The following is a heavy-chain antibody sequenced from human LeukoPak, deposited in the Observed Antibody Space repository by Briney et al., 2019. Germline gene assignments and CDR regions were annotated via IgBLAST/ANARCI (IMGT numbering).Heavy chain of an antibody. CDR3: ARHGNTIFGVVTDYYFDY. V-gene: IGHV1-46*01. J-gene: IGHJ4*02. Sequence: ASVKVSCKASGYTFTSYYMHWVRQAPGQGLEWMGIINPSGGSTSYAQKFQGRVTMTRDTSTSTVYMELSSLRSEDTAVYYCARHGNTIFGVVTDYYFDYWGQGTLVTVSS. CDR1: GYTFTSYY. D-gene: IGHD3-3*01. CDR2: INPSGGST.